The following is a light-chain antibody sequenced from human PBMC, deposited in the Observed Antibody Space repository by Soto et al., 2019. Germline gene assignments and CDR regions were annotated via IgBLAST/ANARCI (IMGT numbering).Light chain of an antibody. CDR1: QSISSW. J-gene: IGKJ4*01. CDR3: LQDINYPIT. Sequence: RTSQSISSWLAWYQQKPGKAPKLLIYDASSLESGVPSRCSGSGSGTEFTLTISSLQPDDSATYYCLQDINYPITFGGGTKGGYQ. V-gene: IGKV1-5*01. CDR2: DAS.